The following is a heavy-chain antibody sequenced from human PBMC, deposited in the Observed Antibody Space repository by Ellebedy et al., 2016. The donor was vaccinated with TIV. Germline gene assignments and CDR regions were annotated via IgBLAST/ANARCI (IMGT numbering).Heavy chain of an antibody. V-gene: IGHV3-74*01. Sequence: GESLKISXAASGFTFSSYWMHWVRQAPGKGLVWVSRINSDGSSTSYADSVKGRFTISRDNAKNTLYLQMNSLRAEDTAVYYCARGGYGGYKYYFDYWGQGTLVTVSS. CDR1: GFTFSSYW. CDR2: INSDGSST. D-gene: IGHD5-12*01. J-gene: IGHJ4*02. CDR3: ARGGYGGYKYYFDY.